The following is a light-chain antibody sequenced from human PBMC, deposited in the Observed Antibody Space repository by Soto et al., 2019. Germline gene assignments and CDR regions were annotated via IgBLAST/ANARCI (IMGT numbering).Light chain of an antibody. CDR2: DAS. CDR1: QGIRNY. V-gene: IGKV3-11*01. Sequence: EGVLTQSPATLSLSPGERATLSCRASQGIRNYLAWYQQKPGQAPRLLIYDASNRATGIPARFSGSGSGTDFTLTISSLEPEDFAVYYCQQRSNWPAFGQGTKVDIK. CDR3: QQRSNWPA. J-gene: IGKJ1*01.